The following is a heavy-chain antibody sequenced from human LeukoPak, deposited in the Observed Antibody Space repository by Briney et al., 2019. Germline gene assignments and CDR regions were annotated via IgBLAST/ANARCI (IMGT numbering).Heavy chain of an antibody. Sequence: GASVKVSCKASGYTFTRYGISWVRQAPGQGLEWMGWISAYNGYTNYTQKLQGRVTMTTDTSTSTAYMELSSLRSEDTAVYYCARGPRETSGWYKTGIHYYYYYMDVWGKGTTVTISS. CDR1: GYTFTRYG. CDR2: ISAYNGYT. CDR3: ARGPRETSGWYKTGIHYYYYYMDV. V-gene: IGHV1-18*01. D-gene: IGHD6-19*01. J-gene: IGHJ6*03.